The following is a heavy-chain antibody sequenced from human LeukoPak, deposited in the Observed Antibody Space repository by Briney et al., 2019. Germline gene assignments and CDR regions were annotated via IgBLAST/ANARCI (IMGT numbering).Heavy chain of an antibody. CDR3: GRDDWGPADY. CDR2: IRHDGSNK. CDR1: GFTFSSYG. Sequence: PGGSLRLTCAASGFTFSSYGMHWVRQAPGKGLEWVAFIRHDGSNKYYADSVKGRFTISRGNTKNTLYLQMSSLRAGDTAVYYCGRDDWGPADYWGQGTLVTVSS. J-gene: IGHJ4*02. V-gene: IGHV3-30*02. D-gene: IGHD3-9*01.